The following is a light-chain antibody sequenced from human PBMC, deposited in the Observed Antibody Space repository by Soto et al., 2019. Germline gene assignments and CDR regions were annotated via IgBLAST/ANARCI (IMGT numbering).Light chain of an antibody. CDR1: QSVSSNF. CDR2: GAS. CDR3: QQYGSSPPYT. Sequence: EIVLTQSPGTLSLSPGERATLSCRASQSVSSNFLAWYQQKPGQAPTLLIFGASSRASDIPDRFSGSGSGTDFTLTISRLEPEDFAVYYCQQYGSSPPYTFGQGTKLEIK. J-gene: IGKJ2*01. V-gene: IGKV3-20*01.